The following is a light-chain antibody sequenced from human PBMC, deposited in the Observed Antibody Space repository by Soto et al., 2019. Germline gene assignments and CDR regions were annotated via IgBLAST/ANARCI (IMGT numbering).Light chain of an antibody. Sequence: DIQMTQSPSTLSASVGDRVTITCRASQSISSWLAWYQQKLGRAPRLLIYDASSLESGVPSRFSGSGSGTEFTLTISSLQPDDFATYYCQQYNSYSGTFGQGTKGDIK. CDR3: QQYNSYSGT. CDR1: QSISSW. J-gene: IGKJ1*01. CDR2: DAS. V-gene: IGKV1-5*01.